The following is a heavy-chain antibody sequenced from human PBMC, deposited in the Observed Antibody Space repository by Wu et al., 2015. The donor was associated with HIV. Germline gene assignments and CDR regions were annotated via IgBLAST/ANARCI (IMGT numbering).Heavy chain of an antibody. Sequence: QVQLVQSGAEVKKPGASVKVSCKASGYRFTSHGINWVRQAPGQGLEWMGWISTYNGNTNYAQKVQGRVTMTTDTSTRTAYMELRSLRSDDTAIFYCARGKYGGNVDYWGQGTLVTVSS. CDR2: ISTYNGNT. J-gene: IGHJ4*02. D-gene: IGHD4-23*01. CDR3: ARGKYGGNVDY. V-gene: IGHV1-18*01. CDR1: GYRFTSHG.